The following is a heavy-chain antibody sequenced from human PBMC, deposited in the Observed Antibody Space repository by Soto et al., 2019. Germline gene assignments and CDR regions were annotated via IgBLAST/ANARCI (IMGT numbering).Heavy chain of an antibody. V-gene: IGHV4-39*07. CDR2: IYYSGST. J-gene: IGHJ4*02. Sequence: SVSCTVAGGSIGSSSCCWGWIRQPPGKGLEWIGSIYYSGSTYYNPSLKSRVTLSVDTSKNQFSLKMTSVTASVRAMYFCQRCNSYAIDYRGRAPLVTVPS. CDR1: GGSIGSSSCC. CDR3: QRCNSYAIDY.